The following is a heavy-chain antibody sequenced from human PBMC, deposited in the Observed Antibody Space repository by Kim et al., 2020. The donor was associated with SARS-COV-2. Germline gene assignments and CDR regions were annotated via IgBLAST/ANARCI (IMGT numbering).Heavy chain of an antibody. J-gene: IGHJ4*02. Sequence: YYNPALKSRVTISVDTSKNQFSRKLSSVTAADTAVYYCASRRSTVTTSDYWGQGTLVTVSS. D-gene: IGHD4-17*01. V-gene: IGHV4-39*01. CDR3: ASRRSTVTTSDY.